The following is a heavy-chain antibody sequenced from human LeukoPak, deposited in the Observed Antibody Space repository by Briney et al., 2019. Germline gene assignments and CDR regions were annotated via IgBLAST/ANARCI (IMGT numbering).Heavy chain of an antibody. V-gene: IGHV3-21*01. Sequence: GGSLRLSCAASGFTFSSYSMNWVRQAPGKGLEWVSSISSSSYIYYADSVKGRFTISRDNAKNSLYLQMNSLRAEDTAVYYCARGKRMATSRNAFDIWGQGTMVIVSS. CDR3: ARGKRMATSRNAFDI. CDR2: ISSSSYI. D-gene: IGHD5-24*01. CDR1: GFTFSSYS. J-gene: IGHJ3*02.